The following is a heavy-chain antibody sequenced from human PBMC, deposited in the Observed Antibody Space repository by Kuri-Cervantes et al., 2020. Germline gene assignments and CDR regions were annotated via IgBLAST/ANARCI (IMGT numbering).Heavy chain of an antibody. D-gene: IGHD2-2*01. J-gene: IGHJ5*02. CDR1: GGSISSYY. CDR2: IYYSGST. CDR3: ATRGRGEARYCSSTSCYEGWFDP. V-gene: IGHV4-59*12. Sequence: GSLRLSCTVSGGSISSYYWSWIRQPPGKGLEWIGYIYYSGSTNYNPSLKSRVTMSVDSSKNQFSLKLSSVTAADTAVYYCATRGRGEARYCSSTSCYEGWFDPWGQGTLVTVSS.